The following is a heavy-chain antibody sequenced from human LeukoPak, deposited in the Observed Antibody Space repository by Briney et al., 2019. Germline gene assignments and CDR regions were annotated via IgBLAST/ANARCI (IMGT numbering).Heavy chain of an antibody. V-gene: IGHV1-69*05. CDR1: GGTFSSYA. J-gene: IGHJ5*02. CDR2: IIPIFGTA. CDR3: ARVRDPAAVNWFDP. D-gene: IGHD2-2*01. Sequence: ASVKVYCKASGGTFSSYAITWVRQAPGQGLEWMGRIIPIFGTANYAQKLQGRVTMTTDTSTSTAYMELRRLRSDDTAVYYCARVRDPAAVNWFDPWGQGTLVTVSS.